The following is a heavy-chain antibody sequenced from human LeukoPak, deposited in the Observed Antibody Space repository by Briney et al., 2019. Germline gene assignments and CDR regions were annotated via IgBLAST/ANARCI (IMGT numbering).Heavy chain of an antibody. J-gene: IGHJ4*02. CDR2: IYCSGST. D-gene: IGHD5-24*01. CDR3: ARGGGGYPFDY. CDR1: GGFISSYY. V-gene: IGHV4-59*13. Sequence: PSETLSLPCTLSGGFISSYYWSWIRKPPEKGLVGIGYIYCSGSTNYNPSLKSRVTISVDTSKNQFSLKLSSVTAADTAVYYWARGGGGYPFDYWGQGTLVTVSS.